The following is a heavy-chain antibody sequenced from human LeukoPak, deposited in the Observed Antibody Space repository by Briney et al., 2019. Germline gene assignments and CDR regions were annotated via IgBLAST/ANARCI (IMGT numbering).Heavy chain of an antibody. CDR3: ARNRLRYFDWLLYLDY. Sequence: SETLSHTCTVSGGSISSTNYYWGWIRQPPGKGLEWIGSIYYSGSTYYNPSLKSRVTILVDTSENQFSLKLSSVTAADTAVYYCARNRLRYFDWLLYLDYWGQGTLVTVSS. CDR2: IYYSGST. D-gene: IGHD3-9*01. J-gene: IGHJ4*02. V-gene: IGHV4-39*07. CDR1: GGSISSTNYY.